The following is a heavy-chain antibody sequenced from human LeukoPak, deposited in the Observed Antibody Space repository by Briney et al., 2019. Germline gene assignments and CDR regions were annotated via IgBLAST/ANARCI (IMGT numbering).Heavy chain of an antibody. CDR3: ARGYIVGARPDAFDI. CDR1: GFTFSSYS. D-gene: IGHD1-26*01. J-gene: IGHJ3*02. V-gene: IGHV3-48*01. Sequence: GGSLRLSCAASGFTFSSYSMNWVRQAPGKGLEWVSYISSSSSTIYYADSVKGRFTISRDNAKNSLYLQMNSLRAEDTAVYYCARGYIVGARPDAFDIWGQGTMVTVSS. CDR2: ISSSSSTI.